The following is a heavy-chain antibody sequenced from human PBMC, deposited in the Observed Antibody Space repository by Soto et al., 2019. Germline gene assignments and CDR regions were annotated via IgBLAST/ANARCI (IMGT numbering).Heavy chain of an antibody. Sequence: GESLKISCAASGFTFSSYWMHWVRQAPGKGLVWVSRINSDGSSTSYADSVKGRFTISRDNAKNTLYLQMNSLRAEDTAVYYCARVHDFWSGDYYYYMDVWGKGTTVTVSS. CDR2: INSDGSST. D-gene: IGHD3-3*01. V-gene: IGHV3-74*01. J-gene: IGHJ6*03. CDR1: GFTFSSYW. CDR3: ARVHDFWSGDYYYYMDV.